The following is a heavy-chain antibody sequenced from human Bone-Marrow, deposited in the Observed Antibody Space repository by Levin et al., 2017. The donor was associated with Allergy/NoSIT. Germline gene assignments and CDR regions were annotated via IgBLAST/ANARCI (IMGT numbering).Heavy chain of an antibody. CDR1: GFTLGSYA. Sequence: GESLKISCAASGFTLGSYAVSWVRQAPGQGLEWVSAISGSGHNTYYADSVKGRFTTSRDNSKNTLYLQMNSLRAEDAAVYYCTKDRIPTTTASGLFDYWGQGTPVTVSS. CDR3: TKDRIPTTTASGLFDY. D-gene: IGHD6-13*01. J-gene: IGHJ4*02. CDR2: ISGSGHNT. V-gene: IGHV3-23*01.